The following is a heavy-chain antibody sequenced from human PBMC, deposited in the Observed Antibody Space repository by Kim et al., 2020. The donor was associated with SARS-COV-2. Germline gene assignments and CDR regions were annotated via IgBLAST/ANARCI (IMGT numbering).Heavy chain of an antibody. CDR2: SST. V-gene: IGHV3-11*05. Sequence: SSTNYADSVNGRFTIARDNAKKSLSLQMNRLTPEDTAVYYCVREPASWGQGTLVTVSS. J-gene: IGHJ5*02. CDR3: VREPAS.